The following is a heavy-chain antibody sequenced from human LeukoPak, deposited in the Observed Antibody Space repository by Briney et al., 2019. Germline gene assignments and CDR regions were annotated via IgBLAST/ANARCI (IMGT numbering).Heavy chain of an antibody. J-gene: IGHJ3*02. D-gene: IGHD5-18*01. CDR1: GGTFSSYA. V-gene: IGHV1-69*13. CDR2: IIPIFGTA. CDR3: ASADETRGYLAAFDI. Sequence: SVKVSCKASGGTFSSYAISWVRQAPGQGLEWMGGIIPIFGTANYAHKFQGRVTITADESTSTAYMELSSLRSEDTAVYYCASADETRGYLAAFDIWGQGTMVTVSS.